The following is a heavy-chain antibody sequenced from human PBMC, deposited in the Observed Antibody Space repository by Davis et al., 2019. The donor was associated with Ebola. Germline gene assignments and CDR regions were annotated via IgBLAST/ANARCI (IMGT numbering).Heavy chain of an antibody. D-gene: IGHD3-16*01. J-gene: IGHJ6*02. CDR2: IHDSGST. CDR1: GGSISGDY. CDR3: ARRLHYYYGMDV. Sequence: SETLSLTCTVSGGSISGDYWSWIRQPPGKGLEWIGYIHDSGSTNYNPSLKSRLTISVDTSKNQFSLKLSSVTAADTAVYYCARRLHYYYGMDVWGQGTTVTVSS. V-gene: IGHV4-59*08.